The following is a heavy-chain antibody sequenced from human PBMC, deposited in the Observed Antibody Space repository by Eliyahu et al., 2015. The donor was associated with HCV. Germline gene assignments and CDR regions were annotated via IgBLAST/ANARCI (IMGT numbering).Heavy chain of an antibody. CDR3: ARGRNRLRFLEYFGGYYFDY. Sequence: SLKSRVTISVDTSKNQFSLKLSSVTAADTAVYYCARGRNRLRFLEYFGGYYFDYWGQGTLVTVSS. D-gene: IGHD3-3*01. V-gene: IGHV4-34*01. J-gene: IGHJ4*02.